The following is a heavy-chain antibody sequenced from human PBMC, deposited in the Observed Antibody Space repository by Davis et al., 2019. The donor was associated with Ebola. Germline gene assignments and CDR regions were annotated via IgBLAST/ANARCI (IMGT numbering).Heavy chain of an antibody. D-gene: IGHD4-23*01. J-gene: IGHJ4*02. CDR3: ARGTGGNSYY. Sequence: MPSETLSLTCAVSGGSISTYNWWSWVRQPPGKGLEWIGEINHSGSTNYNPSLKSRVTISVDTSKNQFSLKLSSVTAADTAVYYCARGTGGNSYYWGQGTLVTVSS. CDR2: INHSGST. CDR1: GGSISTYNW. V-gene: IGHV4-4*02.